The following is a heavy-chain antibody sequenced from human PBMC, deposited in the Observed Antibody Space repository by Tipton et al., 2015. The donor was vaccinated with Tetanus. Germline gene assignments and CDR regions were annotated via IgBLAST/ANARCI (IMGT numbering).Heavy chain of an antibody. J-gene: IGHJ4*02. CDR3: AKDRGLYNWISVDY. CDR1: RFTFSSYG. Sequence: SLRLSCAASRFTFSSYGMHWVRQAPGKGLAWVAVTSYDGNSEYYANSVKSRFTISRDNSKNTLSLQMNSLRAEDTAVYYCAKDRGLYNWISVDYWGQGTLGTVSS. D-gene: IGHD1-20*01. CDR2: TSYDGNSE. V-gene: IGHV3-30*18.